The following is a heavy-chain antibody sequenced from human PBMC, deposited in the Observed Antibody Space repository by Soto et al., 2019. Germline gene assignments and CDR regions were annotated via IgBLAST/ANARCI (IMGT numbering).Heavy chain of an antibody. CDR3: ARASHSSGYLFDY. J-gene: IGHJ4*02. Sequence: SETLSLTCTVSGGSISSYYWSWIRQPPGKGLEWIGYIYCSGSTNYNPSLKSRVTISVDTSKNQFSLKLSSVTAADTAVYYCARASHSSGYLFDYWGQGTLVTVSS. V-gene: IGHV4-59*01. CDR1: GGSISSYY. D-gene: IGHD3-22*01. CDR2: IYCSGST.